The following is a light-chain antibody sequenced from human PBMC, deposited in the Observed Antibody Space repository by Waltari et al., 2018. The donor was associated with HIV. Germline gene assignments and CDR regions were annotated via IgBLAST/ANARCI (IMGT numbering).Light chain of an antibody. Sequence: QSVLTQPPSVSGAPGQRVTISCTKSSSNVEAAYAVHWFQQVPGTAPKLLSYGNVNRPSGVPDRFSGSRAGTSASLAITGLQAEDEADYYCQSYDTSLTDIIFGGGTKLTVL. J-gene: IGLJ2*01. CDR2: GNV. CDR1: SSNVEAAYA. CDR3: QSYDTSLTDII. V-gene: IGLV1-40*01.